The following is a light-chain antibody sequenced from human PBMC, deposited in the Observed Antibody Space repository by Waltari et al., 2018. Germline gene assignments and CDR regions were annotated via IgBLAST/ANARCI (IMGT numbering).Light chain of an antibody. Sequence: EIVMTQSPVTLSVSPGERATLSCRASQSVSSNLAWYQQKPGQAPRLLIYGASTRATGIPARFSGSGSGTEFTLTISSLQSEDFAVYYCQQYNNWPPLFTVGPGTKVDIK. CDR3: QQYNNWPPLFT. CDR1: QSVSSN. V-gene: IGKV3-15*01. CDR2: GAS. J-gene: IGKJ3*01.